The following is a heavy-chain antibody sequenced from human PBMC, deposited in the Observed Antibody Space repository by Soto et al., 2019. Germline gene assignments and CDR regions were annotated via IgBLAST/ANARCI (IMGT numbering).Heavy chain of an antibody. J-gene: IGHJ4*02. CDR2: ISAYNGNT. Sequence: QVQLVQSGAEVKKPGASVKVSCKASGYTFTSYGISWVRQAPGQGLEWMGWISAYNGNTNYAQKLQGRVTMTTDTSTSTAYMELRSLRSDDTAVYYCARDPQKTYYYDSSGNDFDYWGQGTLVTVSS. D-gene: IGHD3-22*01. CDR1: GYTFTSYG. CDR3: ARDPQKTYYYDSSGNDFDY. V-gene: IGHV1-18*01.